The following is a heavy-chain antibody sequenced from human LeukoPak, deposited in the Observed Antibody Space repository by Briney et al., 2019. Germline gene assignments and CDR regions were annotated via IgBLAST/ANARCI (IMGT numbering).Heavy chain of an antibody. CDR2: IYYSGST. CDR3: ARDRYYYDSSGYYRFDY. J-gene: IGHJ4*02. Sequence: PSETLSLTCTVSGGSISSYYWSWIRQPPGKGLEWIGYIYYSGSTNYNPSLKSRVTISVDTSKNQFSLKLSSVTAADTAVYYCARDRYYYDSSGYYRFDYWGQGTLVTVSS. D-gene: IGHD3-22*01. CDR1: GGSISSYY. V-gene: IGHV4-59*01.